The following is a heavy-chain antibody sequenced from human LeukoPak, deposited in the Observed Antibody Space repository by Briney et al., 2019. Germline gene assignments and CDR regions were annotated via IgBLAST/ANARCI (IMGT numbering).Heavy chain of an antibody. J-gene: IGHJ3*02. CDR1: GFTFNSFG. Sequence: GGSLRLSCAASGFTFNSFGMHWVRQAPGKGLEWVAVISYDGSNKYFADSVRGRFTISRDNSKNTLYLQMNSLRAEDTAVYYCAKDYDSSGWAAFDIWGQGTMVTVSS. V-gene: IGHV3-30*18. D-gene: IGHD3-22*01. CDR3: AKDYDSSGWAAFDI. CDR2: ISYDGSNK.